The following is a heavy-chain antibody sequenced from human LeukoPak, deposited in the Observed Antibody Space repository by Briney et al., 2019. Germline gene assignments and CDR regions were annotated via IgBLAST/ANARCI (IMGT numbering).Heavy chain of an antibody. V-gene: IGHV3-30*04. CDR3: AREGHYYYYMDV. CDR2: MSSDGNDK. J-gene: IGHJ6*03. CDR1: GCTFSSYT. Sequence: PGGSLRLSCAASGCTFSSYTIHWVRQAPGKGLEWVAVMSSDGNDKHYAASVKGRFTISRDNSKTTVYLQMNSLRPDDTALYYCAREGHYYYYMDVWGKGTTVTVSS.